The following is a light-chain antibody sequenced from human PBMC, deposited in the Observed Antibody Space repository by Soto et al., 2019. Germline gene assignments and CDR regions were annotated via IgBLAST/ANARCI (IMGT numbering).Light chain of an antibody. J-gene: IGKJ4*01. Sequence: EIVMTQSPATLSVSPGERATLSCRASQSVSSNLAWYQQKPGQAPSLLIYGASTRATGTPARFSGSGSGTEFTLTISSLQSEDFAAYYCQQYIRWPLTFGGGTKV. CDR1: QSVSSN. CDR2: GAS. V-gene: IGKV3D-15*01. CDR3: QQYIRWPLT.